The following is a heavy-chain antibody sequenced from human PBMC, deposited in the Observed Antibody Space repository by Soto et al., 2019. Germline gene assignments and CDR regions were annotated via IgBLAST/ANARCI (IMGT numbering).Heavy chain of an antibody. CDR2: INGYNGYT. J-gene: IGHJ5*02. CDR1: GYTFTNYG. CDR3: ARDGDEEANFDP. Sequence: QVQLMQSGAEVKKPGASVKVSCKASGYTFTNYGISWVRQAPGQGLEWMGWINGYNGYTNYAQKFQGRVTMATDTSTNTAYMELRSLRSDDTAIYYCARDGDEEANFDPWGQGPLVTVSS. D-gene: IGHD4-17*01. V-gene: IGHV1-18*01.